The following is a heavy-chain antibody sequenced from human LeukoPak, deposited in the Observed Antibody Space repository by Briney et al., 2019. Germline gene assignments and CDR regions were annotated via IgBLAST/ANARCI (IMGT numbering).Heavy chain of an antibody. CDR3: ARTPYGSGSLNAFDI. D-gene: IGHD3-10*01. J-gene: IGHJ3*02. Sequence: PGGSLRLSCAASGFTFSSYWMHWVRQGPGKGLVWVSRINSDGSSTTYADSVKARFTISRDNAKNTLYLQMNSLRAEDTAVYYCARTPYGSGSLNAFDIWGQGTMVTVSS. CDR2: INSDGSST. V-gene: IGHV3-74*01. CDR1: GFTFSSYW.